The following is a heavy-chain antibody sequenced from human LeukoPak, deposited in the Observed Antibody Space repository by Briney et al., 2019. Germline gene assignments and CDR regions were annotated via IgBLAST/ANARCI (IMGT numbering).Heavy chain of an antibody. CDR1: GDPIRNYY. J-gene: IGHJ4*02. D-gene: IGHD1-26*01. V-gene: IGHV4-59*08. Sequence: SETLSLTCIVSGDPIRNYYWSWIRQPPGKALEGIGYISYSGNPHYNRSLQSRVTISVDTSKSRFSLSLMSVTAADTSVYFCARFRTPHREFDSWGQGTLVTVYS. CDR2: ISYSGNP. CDR3: ARFRTPHREFDS.